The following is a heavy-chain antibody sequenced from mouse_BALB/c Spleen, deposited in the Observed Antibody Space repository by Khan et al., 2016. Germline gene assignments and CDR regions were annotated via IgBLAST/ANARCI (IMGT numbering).Heavy chain of an antibody. D-gene: IGHD2-1*01. CDR2: INTYTGEP. J-gene: IGHJ2*01. CDR1: GYTFTNHG. Sequence: QIQLVQSGPELKKPGETVKISCKASGYTFTNHGMNWVKQAPGKGLKWMGWINTYTGEPTYADDFKGRVAFSLETSASTAYLQINNLKNEDTATYFCASGGNYEDYFDYWGQSTTLTVSS. CDR3: ASGGNYEDYFDY. V-gene: IGHV9-3-1*01.